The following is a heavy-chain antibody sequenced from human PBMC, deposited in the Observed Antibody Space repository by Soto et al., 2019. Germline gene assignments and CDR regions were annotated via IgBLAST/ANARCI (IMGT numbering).Heavy chain of an antibody. CDR1: GYTFTSYA. Sequence: GASVKVSCKASGYTFTSYAMHWVRQAPGQRLEWMGWINAGNGNTKYSQKFQGRVTITRDTSASTAYMELSSLRSEDTAVYYCAREGVVVAATPMYYFDYWGQGTLVTVSS. V-gene: IGHV1-3*01. CDR2: INAGNGNT. CDR3: AREGVVVAATPMYYFDY. J-gene: IGHJ4*02. D-gene: IGHD2-15*01.